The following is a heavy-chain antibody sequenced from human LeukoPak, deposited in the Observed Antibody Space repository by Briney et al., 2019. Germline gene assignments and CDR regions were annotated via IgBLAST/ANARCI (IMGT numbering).Heavy chain of an antibody. D-gene: IGHD1-26*01. J-gene: IGHJ6*03. CDR1: GYSISSGYY. V-gene: IGHV4-38-2*02. CDR3: ARMTRNSGSSYYYYYYMDV. CDR2: IYTSGST. Sequence: SETLSLTCTVSGYSISSGYYWGWIRQPPGKGLEWIGRIYTSGSTNYNPSLKSRVTISVDTSKNQFSLKLSSVTAADTAVYYCARMTRNSGSSYYYYYYMDVWGKGTTVTISS.